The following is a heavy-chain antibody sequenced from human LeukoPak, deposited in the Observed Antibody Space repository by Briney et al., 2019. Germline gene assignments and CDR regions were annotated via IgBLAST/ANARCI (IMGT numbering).Heavy chain of an antibody. CDR2: ISSSSTYI. Sequence: GGSLRLSCSASGFTFSGYTINWVRQAPGKGLEWVSSISSSSTYIYYADSMKGRITVSRDNAKNSLFLQMNSLRAEDAAVYYCARGVGATPAFFDYWGQGTLVTVSS. J-gene: IGHJ4*02. CDR1: GFTFSGYT. V-gene: IGHV3-21*01. D-gene: IGHD1-26*01. CDR3: ARGVGATPAFFDY.